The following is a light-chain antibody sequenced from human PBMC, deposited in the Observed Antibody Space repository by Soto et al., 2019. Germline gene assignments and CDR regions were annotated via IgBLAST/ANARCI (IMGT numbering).Light chain of an antibody. V-gene: IGLV2-14*01. Sequence: QSALTQPASVSGSPGQSITISCSGTRRDVGRYNYVSWYQQHPGKAPKLMIYEVSNRPSGVSSRFSGSKSGDTASLTISGLQAEDEADYFCSSYTGTTTLYVFGTGTKVTVL. CDR1: RRDVGRYNY. J-gene: IGLJ1*01. CDR3: SSYTGTTTLYV. CDR2: EVS.